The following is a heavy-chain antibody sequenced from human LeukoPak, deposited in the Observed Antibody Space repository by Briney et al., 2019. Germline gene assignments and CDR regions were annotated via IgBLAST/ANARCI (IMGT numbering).Heavy chain of an antibody. J-gene: IGHJ3*02. CDR1: GFTVSSNY. CDR3: TTKKVAFDI. CDR2: VKSKSDGGTT. Sequence: PGGSLRLSCAASGFTVSSNYMSWVRQAPGKGLEWVGHVKSKSDGGTTDYAAPVKGRFTISRDDLKNMLYLQMNSLKTDDTAVYYCTTKKVAFDIWGQGTMVTVSS. V-gene: IGHV3-15*01.